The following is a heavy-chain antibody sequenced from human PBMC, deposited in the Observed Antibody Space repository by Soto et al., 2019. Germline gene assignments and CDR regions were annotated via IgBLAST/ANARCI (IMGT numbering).Heavy chain of an antibody. CDR3: AKALGCCRDTSCFAFDL. J-gene: IGHJ4*02. CDR1: GFTFSSYA. D-gene: IGHD2-2*01. Sequence: VGSLRLSCAASGFTFSSYAMNWVRQAPGKGLEWVSTMSGSGGYTYYGDSVKGRFTVSRDNANSALFLQMNSLKAEDSAVYYCAKALGCCRDTSCFAFDLWGQGALVTVSS. V-gene: IGHV3-23*01. CDR2: MSGSGGYT.